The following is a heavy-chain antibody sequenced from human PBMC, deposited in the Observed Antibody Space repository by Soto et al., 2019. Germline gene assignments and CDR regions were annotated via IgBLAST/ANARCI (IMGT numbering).Heavy chain of an antibody. CDR3: ARAKYSSRFYYYYGMDV. J-gene: IGHJ6*02. CDR2: IYYSGST. CDR1: GGSVSSGSYY. V-gene: IGHV4-61*01. D-gene: IGHD6-13*01. Sequence: PSETLSLTCTVSGGSVSSGSYYWSWVRQPPGKGLEWIGYIYYSGSTNYNPSLKSRVTISVDTSKNQFSLKLSSVTAADTAVYYCARAKYSSRFYYYYGMDVWGQGTTVTVSS.